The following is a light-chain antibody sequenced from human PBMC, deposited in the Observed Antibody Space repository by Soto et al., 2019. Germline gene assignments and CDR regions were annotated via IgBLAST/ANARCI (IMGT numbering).Light chain of an antibody. CDR1: SRAVGGYNY. CDR3: SSYTSSTPYV. Sequence: SVVTQPAPLSGAPGQSVTISFPGTSRAVGGYNYVSWYQQHPGKAPKLMIYDVSNRPSGVSNRFSGSKSGNTASLTISGLQAEDEADYYCSSYTSSTPYVFGTGTKVTVL. CDR2: DVS. J-gene: IGLJ1*01. V-gene: IGLV2-14*01.